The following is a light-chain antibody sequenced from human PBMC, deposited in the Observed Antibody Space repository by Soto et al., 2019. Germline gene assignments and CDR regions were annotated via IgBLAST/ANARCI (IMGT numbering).Light chain of an antibody. CDR3: QQLKSYPQT. J-gene: IGKJ1*01. Sequence: DIQLTQSPSFLSASVGDRVTITCRASQGISSYLAWYQKKPGKAPKLLMYAASTLQSGVPPRFSGSGSGTEFTLTISSLQPEDFATYYCQQLKSYPQTFGQGTKV. CDR1: QGISSY. V-gene: IGKV1-9*01. CDR2: AAS.